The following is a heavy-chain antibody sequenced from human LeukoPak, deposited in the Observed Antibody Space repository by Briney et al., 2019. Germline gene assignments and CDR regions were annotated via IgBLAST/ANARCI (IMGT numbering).Heavy chain of an antibody. D-gene: IGHD3-3*01. V-gene: IGHV3-7*01. CDR2: IKQDGSEK. J-gene: IGHJ4*02. Sequence: GGSPRLSCAASGFTFSSYWMSWVRQAPGKGLEWVANIKQDGSEKYYVDSVKGRFTISRDNAKNSLYLQMNSLRAEDTAVYYCARGTFVLRFLEWPPPNFEFDYWGQGTLVTVSS. CDR3: ARGTFVLRFLEWPPPNFEFDY. CDR1: GFTFSSYW.